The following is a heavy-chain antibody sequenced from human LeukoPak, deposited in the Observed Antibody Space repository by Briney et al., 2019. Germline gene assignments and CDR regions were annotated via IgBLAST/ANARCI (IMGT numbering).Heavy chain of an antibody. CDR2: IIPIFGTA. CDR1: GGTFSSYA. V-gene: IGHV1-69*05. D-gene: IGHD3-22*01. J-gene: IGHJ4*02. CDR3: ARELTTYYYDSSGSSLDY. Sequence: GASVKVSCMASGGTFSSYAISWVRQAPGQGLEWMGGIIPIFGTANYAQKFQGRVTITTDESTSTAYMELSSLRSEDTAVYYCARELTTYYYDSSGSSLDYWGQGTLVTVSS.